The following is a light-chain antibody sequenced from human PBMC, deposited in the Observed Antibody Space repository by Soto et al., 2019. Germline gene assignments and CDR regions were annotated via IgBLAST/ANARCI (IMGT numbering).Light chain of an antibody. V-gene: IGLV2-14*01. CDR3: CSYAGGHTWV. CDR1: SSDIGDYDY. CDR2: DVT. J-gene: IGLJ1*01. Sequence: QSVLTQPASVSGSPGQSITISCTGTSSDIGDYDYVSWYQHLPGKAPKLLIFDVTHRPSGVSDRFSGSKSGNTASLAISGVRPEDEADYYCCSYAGGHTWVFGTGTKVTVL.